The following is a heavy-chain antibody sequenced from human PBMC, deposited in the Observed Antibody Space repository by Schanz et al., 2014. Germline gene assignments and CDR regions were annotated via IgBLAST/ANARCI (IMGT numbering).Heavy chain of an antibody. J-gene: IGHJ4*02. CDR2: IIPITGIT. CDR1: GDTFRSYT. Sequence: QVQLVQSGAAVKKPGSSVTVSCTASGDTFRSYTINWVRHAPGQGLEWMGRIIPITGITNYAQKFQGRVTFTADKSTSTAFLEVNSLRSEDTAVYYCARTGYDPSLTHWGQGTLVTVSS. V-gene: IGHV1-69*02. D-gene: IGHD5-12*01. CDR3: ARTGYDPSLTH.